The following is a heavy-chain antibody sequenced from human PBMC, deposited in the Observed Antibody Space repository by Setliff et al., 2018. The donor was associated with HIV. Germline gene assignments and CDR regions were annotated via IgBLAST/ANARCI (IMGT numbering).Heavy chain of an antibody. D-gene: IGHD6-13*01. J-gene: IGHJ4*02. CDR1: GGSISSGGYY. Sequence: KASETLSLTCTVSGGSISSGGYYWTWIRQHPGKGLEWIGYIYYSGSTYYNPSLKSRVTISVDTSKNQFSLRLSSVTAADTAVYYCARSLSSWYFYWGQGTLVTVSS. V-gene: IGHV4-31*03. CDR2: IYYSGST. CDR3: ARSLSSWYFY.